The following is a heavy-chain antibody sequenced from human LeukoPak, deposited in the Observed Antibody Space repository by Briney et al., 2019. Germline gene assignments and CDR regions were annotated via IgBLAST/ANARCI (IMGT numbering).Heavy chain of an antibody. V-gene: IGHV4-59*08. CDR1: GGSISSYY. D-gene: IGHD4-23*01. CDR3: ARQTPKTSYYNGMDV. CDR2: IYYSGST. J-gene: IGHJ6*02. Sequence: SETLSLTCTVSGGSISSYYWNWIRQPPGKGLEWIGYIYYSGSTNYNPSLKSRVTISVDTSKNQFSLKLSSVTAADTAVYYCARQTPKTSYYNGMDVWGPGTTVIVSS.